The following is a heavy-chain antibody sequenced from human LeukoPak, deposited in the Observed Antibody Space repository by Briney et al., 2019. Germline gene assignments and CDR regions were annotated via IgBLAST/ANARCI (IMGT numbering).Heavy chain of an antibody. Sequence: RTGGSLRLSCVASGFTFDDYGMSWVRQAPGKGLEWVPGITWDGGSIGYADSMKGRFTISRDNAKNSLYLQINSLRAEDTALYHCARWSFMTAAGPENYRGQGTLVTVSS. CDR3: ARWSFMTAAGPENY. CDR1: GFTFDDYG. V-gene: IGHV3-20*01. J-gene: IGHJ4*01. D-gene: IGHD6-13*01. CDR2: ITWDGGSI.